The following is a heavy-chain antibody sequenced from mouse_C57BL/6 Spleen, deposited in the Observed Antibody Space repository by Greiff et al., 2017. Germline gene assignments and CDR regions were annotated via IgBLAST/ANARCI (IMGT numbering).Heavy chain of an antibody. CDR1: GFTFSSYA. V-gene: IGHV5-4*01. J-gene: IGHJ2*01. Sequence: EVHLVESGGGLVKPGGSLKLSCAASGFTFSSYAMSWVRQTPEKRLEWVATISDGGSYTYYPDNVKGRFTISRDNAKNNLYLQMSHLKSEDTAMYYCARDHDYDYFDYWGQGTTLTVSS. CDR2: ISDGGSYT. D-gene: IGHD2-4*01. CDR3: ARDHDYDYFDY.